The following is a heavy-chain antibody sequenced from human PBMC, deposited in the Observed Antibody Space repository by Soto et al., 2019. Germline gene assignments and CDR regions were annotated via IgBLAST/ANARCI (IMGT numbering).Heavy chain of an antibody. CDR1: GFTYSSYA. Sequence: EVQLLESGGGLVQPGGSLRLSCAASGFTYSSYAMSWVRQAPGKGLEWVSAISGSGGSTYYADSVKGRFTISRDNSKNTLYLQLNSLRAEDTAVYYCAKVGKDTAMVTDYWGQGTLVTVSS. CDR3: AKVGKDTAMVTDY. CDR2: ISGSGGST. J-gene: IGHJ4*02. D-gene: IGHD5-18*01. V-gene: IGHV3-23*01.